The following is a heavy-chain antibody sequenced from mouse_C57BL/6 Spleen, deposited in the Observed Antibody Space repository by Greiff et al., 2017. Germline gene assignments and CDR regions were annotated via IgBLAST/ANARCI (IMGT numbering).Heavy chain of an antibody. CDR3: AREGVGMDY. CDR2: FDPSDSYT. J-gene: IGHJ4*01. Sequence: VQLQQPGAELVKPGASVKLSCKASGYTFTSYWMQWVKQRPGQGLEWIGEFDPSDSYTNYNQKFKGKATLTVDTSSSTAYMQLSSLTSADSAVYYCAREGVGMDYWGQGTSVTVSS. D-gene: IGHD3-1*01. V-gene: IGHV1-50*01. CDR1: GYTFTSYW.